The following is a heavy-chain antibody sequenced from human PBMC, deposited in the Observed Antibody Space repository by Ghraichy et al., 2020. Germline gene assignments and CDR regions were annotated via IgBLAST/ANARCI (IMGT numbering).Heavy chain of an antibody. Sequence: SETLSLTCTVSGYSISSGYYWGWIRQPPGKGLEWIGSIYHSGSTYYNPSLKSRVTISVDTSKNQFSLKLSSVTAADTAVYYCAREGTTVTLVDYWGQGTLVTVSS. CDR1: GYSISSGYY. J-gene: IGHJ4*02. V-gene: IGHV4-38-2*02. CDR2: IYHSGST. CDR3: AREGTTVTLVDY. D-gene: IGHD4-17*01.